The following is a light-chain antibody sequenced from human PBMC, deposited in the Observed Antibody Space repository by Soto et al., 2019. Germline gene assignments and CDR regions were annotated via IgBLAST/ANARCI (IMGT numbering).Light chain of an antibody. CDR2: EVS. CDR1: SSDIGGYNF. J-gene: IGLJ1*01. Sequence: QSVLTQPASVSGAPGQAITISCTGTSSDIGGYNFVSWYHQHPGKAPKLMIYEVSNRPSGVPDRFSGSKSGNTASLTISGLQAEDEADYYCSSFRSGTTLFGTGTKVTAL. CDR3: SSFRSGTTL. V-gene: IGLV2-14*01.